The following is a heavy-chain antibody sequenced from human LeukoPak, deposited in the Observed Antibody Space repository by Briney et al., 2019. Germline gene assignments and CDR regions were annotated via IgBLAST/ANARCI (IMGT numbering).Heavy chain of an antibody. CDR3: AREIPGGRLDY. CDR2: IYYSGST. J-gene: IGHJ4*02. D-gene: IGHD1-14*01. Sequence: SETLSLTCTVFGGSISSYHWSWIRQPPGKGLEWIGYIYYSGSTNYNPSLKSRVTISVDTSKNQFSLNLSSVTAADTAVYYCAREIPGGRLDYWGQGTLVTVSS. V-gene: IGHV4-59*01. CDR1: GGSISSYH.